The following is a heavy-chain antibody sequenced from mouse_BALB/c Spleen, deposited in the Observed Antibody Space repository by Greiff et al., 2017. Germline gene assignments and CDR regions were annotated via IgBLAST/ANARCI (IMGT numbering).Heavy chain of an antibody. J-gene: IGHJ3*01. CDR1: GFNIKDYY. D-gene: IGHD1-1*01. Sequence: VQLQQSGAELVRSGASVKLSCTASGFNIKDYYMHWVKQRPEQGLEWIGWIDPENGDTEYAPKFQGKATMTADTSSNTAYLQLSSLTSEDTAVYYCNAGSYGSSPVAYWGQGTLVTVSA. CDR3: NAGSYGSSPVAY. V-gene: IGHV14-4*02. CDR2: IDPENGDT.